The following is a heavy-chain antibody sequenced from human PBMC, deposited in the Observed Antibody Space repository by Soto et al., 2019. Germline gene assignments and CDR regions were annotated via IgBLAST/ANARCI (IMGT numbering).Heavy chain of an antibody. Sequence: PSETLSLTCTVSGGSISSSSYYWGWIRQPPGKGLEWIGGIYYSGSTYYNPSLKSRVTISVDTSKNQFSLKLSSVTAADTAVYYCAGLTLWFGGYEIDYWGQGTLVTVSS. D-gene: IGHD3-10*01. CDR1: GGSISSSSYY. J-gene: IGHJ4*02. CDR2: IYYSGST. CDR3: AGLTLWFGGYEIDY. V-gene: IGHV4-39*01.